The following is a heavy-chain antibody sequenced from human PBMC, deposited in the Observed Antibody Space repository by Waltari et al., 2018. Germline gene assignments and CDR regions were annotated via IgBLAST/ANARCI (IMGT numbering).Heavy chain of an antibody. D-gene: IGHD6-6*01. CDR2: INHDGNT. V-gene: IGHV4-34*01. J-gene: IGHJ4*02. CDR3: ASPAGRYSRSPFFDY. Sequence: QVQLQQWDTRVLKPSETLSLTCAVHGGSFSGDFWAWIRQPPGKGLEWIGEINHDGNTNYNPSLKSRVSISADMSKNQFSLKVTSVTAADTAVYYCASPAGRYSRSPFFDYWGQGTLVTVSS. CDR1: GGSFSGDF.